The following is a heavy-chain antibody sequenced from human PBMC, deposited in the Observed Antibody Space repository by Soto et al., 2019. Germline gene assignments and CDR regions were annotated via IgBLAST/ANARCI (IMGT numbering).Heavy chain of an antibody. CDR2: INHSGST. J-gene: IGHJ6*03. Sequence: SETLSLTCAVYGGSFSGYYWSWIRQPPGKGLEWIGEINHSGSTYYNPSLKSRVTISVDTSKNQFSLKLSSVTAADTAVYYCASFRPDCSGGSCYSSFLNRYYYYMDVWGKGTTVTVSS. CDR1: GGSFSGYY. CDR3: ASFRPDCSGGSCYSSFLNRYYYYMDV. V-gene: IGHV4-34*01. D-gene: IGHD2-15*01.